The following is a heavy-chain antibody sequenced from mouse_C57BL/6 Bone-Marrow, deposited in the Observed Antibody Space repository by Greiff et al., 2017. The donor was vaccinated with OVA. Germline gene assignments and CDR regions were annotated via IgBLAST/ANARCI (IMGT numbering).Heavy chain of an antibody. CDR1: GYTFTDYY. Sequence: VQLTESGPVLVKPGASVKMSCQASGYTFTDYYMNWVKQSHGKSLEWIGVINPYNGGTSYNQKFKGKATLTVDKSSSTAYMELNSLTSEDSAVYYCARAGTLYYYAMDYWGQGTSVTVAS. CDR3: ARAGTLYYYAMDY. CDR2: INPYNGGT. V-gene: IGHV1-19*01. D-gene: IGHD4-1*01. J-gene: IGHJ4*01.